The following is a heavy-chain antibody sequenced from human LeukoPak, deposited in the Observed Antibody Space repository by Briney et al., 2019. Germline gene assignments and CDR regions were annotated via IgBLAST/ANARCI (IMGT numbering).Heavy chain of an antibody. CDR2: IYYSGST. V-gene: IGHV4-59*08. D-gene: IGHD6-19*01. CDR1: GGSINSYY. CDR3: ATHSSGWPDAFDI. Sequence: SETLSLTCTVSGGSINSYYWSWIRQPPGKGLEWIGYIYYSGSTNYNPSLKSRVTISVDTSKNQFSLKLSSVTAADTAVYYCATHSSGWPDAFDIWGQGTMVTVSS. J-gene: IGHJ3*02.